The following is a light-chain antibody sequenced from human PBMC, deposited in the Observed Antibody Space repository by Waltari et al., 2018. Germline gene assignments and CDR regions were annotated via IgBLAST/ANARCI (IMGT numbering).Light chain of an antibody. CDR3: CSYVRDITWV. CDR1: SRAVGCYNL. Sequence: QSALTQPASVSGSPGQSITISCTGTSRAVGCYNLVPWYQHHPGKAPKLMIYEGTHRPSGVSDRFSGSKSGDTASLTISGLQAEDEADYYCCSYVRDITWVFGGGTKLTVL. V-gene: IGLV2-23*01. J-gene: IGLJ3*02. CDR2: EGT.